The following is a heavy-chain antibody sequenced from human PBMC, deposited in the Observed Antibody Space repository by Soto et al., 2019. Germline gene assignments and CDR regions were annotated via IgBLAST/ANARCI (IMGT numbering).Heavy chain of an antibody. J-gene: IGHJ5*02. CDR2: IYYSGST. V-gene: IGHV4-59*08. CDR1: GGSISSYY. Sequence: SETLSLTCTVSGGSISSYYWSWIRQPPGKGLEWIGYIYYSGSTNYNPSLKSRVTISVDTSKNQFSLKLSSVTAADTAVYYCARHLEMATISVQNWFDPWGQGTLVTVSS. CDR3: ARHLEMATISVQNWFDP. D-gene: IGHD5-12*01.